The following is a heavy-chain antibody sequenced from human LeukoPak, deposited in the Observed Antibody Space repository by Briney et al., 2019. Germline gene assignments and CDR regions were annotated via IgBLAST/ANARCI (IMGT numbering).Heavy chain of an antibody. Sequence: PGGSLRLSCAASGYTVSSNYMSWVRQAPGKGLEWVSVIYSGGSTYYADSVKGRFTISRDNSKNTLYLQMNSLRAEDTAVYYCARLPGGNPWFDPWGQGTLVTVSS. CDR3: ARLPGGNPWFDP. D-gene: IGHD4-23*01. V-gene: IGHV3-53*01. J-gene: IGHJ5*02. CDR2: IYSGGST. CDR1: GYTVSSNY.